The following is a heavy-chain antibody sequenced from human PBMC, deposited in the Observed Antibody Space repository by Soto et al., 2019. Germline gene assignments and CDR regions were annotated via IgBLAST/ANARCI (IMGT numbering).Heavy chain of an antibody. V-gene: IGHV3-74*01. CDR2: IKTDGTST. D-gene: IGHD3-10*01. CDR3: AKREGNTYGLFH. CDR1: GFSFSDYW. J-gene: IGHJ4*02. Sequence: EVQLVESGGGLVEPGGSLRLSCAASGFSFSDYWIHWVRQAPEKGLEWVSRIKTDGTSTDYADSVKGRFTISRDNAMNTLYLQMNSLGAEDTAVYYCAKREGNTYGLFHWGQGTLVTVSS.